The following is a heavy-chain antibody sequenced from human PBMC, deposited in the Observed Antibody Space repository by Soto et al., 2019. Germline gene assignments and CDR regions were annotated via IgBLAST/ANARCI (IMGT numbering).Heavy chain of an antibody. CDR1: GFSLSTSGVG. CDR2: IYWDDDK. V-gene: IGHV2-5*02. D-gene: IGHD1-26*01. CDR3: AHRAVYRGSCWDGGYFDC. Sequence: QITLKESGPTRVKPTQTLTLTCTFSGFSLSTSGVGVGWIRQPPGKALEWLALIYWDDDKRYSPSLKSRLTITKDXCIDQXXLTMTHMDPVDTGTCYCAHRAVYRGSCWDGGYFDCWGQGTLVTISS. J-gene: IGHJ4*02.